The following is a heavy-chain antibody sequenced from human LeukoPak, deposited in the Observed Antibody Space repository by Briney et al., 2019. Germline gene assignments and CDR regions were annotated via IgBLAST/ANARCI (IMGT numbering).Heavy chain of an antibody. V-gene: IGHV3-30*03. Sequence: PGGSLRLSCAASGFTFSSYGMHWVRQAPGKGLEWVAVISYDGSNKYYADSVKGRFTISRDNSKNTLYLQMNSLRAEDTAVYYCARVVTANSLDYWGQGTLVTVSS. J-gene: IGHJ4*02. CDR2: ISYDGSNK. CDR1: GFTFSSYG. CDR3: ARVVTANSLDY. D-gene: IGHD2-21*02.